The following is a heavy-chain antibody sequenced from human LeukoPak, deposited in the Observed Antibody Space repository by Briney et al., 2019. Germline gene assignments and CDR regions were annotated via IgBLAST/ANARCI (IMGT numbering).Heavy chain of an antibody. Sequence: GASVKVSCKASGGTFSSYGISWVRQAPGQGLEWMGWISAYNGNTNYAQKLQGRVTMTTDTSTSTAYMELRSLRSDDTAVYYCARGAVRLLLFGDSGRKSKTYFDYWGQGTLVTVSS. CDR1: GGTFSSYG. CDR3: ARGAVRLLLFGDSGRKSKTYFDY. CDR2: ISAYNGNT. D-gene: IGHD3-10*01. V-gene: IGHV1-18*01. J-gene: IGHJ4*02.